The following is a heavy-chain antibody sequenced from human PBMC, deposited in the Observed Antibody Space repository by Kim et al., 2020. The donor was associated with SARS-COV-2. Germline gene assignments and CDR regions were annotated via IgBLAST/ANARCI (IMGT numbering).Heavy chain of an antibody. D-gene: IGHD4-17*01. CDR2: IGSRGDLI. J-gene: IGHJ4*02. Sequence: GGSLRLSCAASGLPFSNYNMHWVRQSPGKGLQWVSIIGSRGDLIYYADSVQGRFTISRDNAKNSLFLQMNSLRAEDTAVYHCAGATRDYGDSAPYWGQGTLVTVSS. CDR3: AGATRDYGDSAPY. V-gene: IGHV3-21*03. CDR1: GLPFSNYN.